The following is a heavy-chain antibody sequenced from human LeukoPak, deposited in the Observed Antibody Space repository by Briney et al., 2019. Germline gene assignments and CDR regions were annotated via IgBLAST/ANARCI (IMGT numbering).Heavy chain of an antibody. V-gene: IGHV1-2*02. CDR1: GYTFTGYY. D-gene: IGHD2-2*01. CDR2: INPNSGGT. J-gene: IGHJ6*02. CDR3: AREQYCSSTSCYYYYYYGMDV. Sequence: PRASVKVSCKASGYTFTGYYMHWVRQAPGQGLEWMGWINPNSGGTNYAQKFQGRVTMTRDTSISTAYMELSRLRSDDTAVYYCAREQYCSSTSCYYYYYYGMDVWGQGTTVTVSS.